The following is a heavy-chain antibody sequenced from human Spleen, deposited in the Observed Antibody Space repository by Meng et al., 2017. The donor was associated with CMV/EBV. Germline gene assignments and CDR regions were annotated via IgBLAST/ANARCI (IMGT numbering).Heavy chain of an antibody. D-gene: IGHD3-10*01. Sequence: KASGYTFTGYYIHWVRQAPGQGLEWMGWINPHSGGTTYAQKFQGRVTMTRDTSITTGYMELRRLRSDDTAVYYCARDGSGSYFGWFDPWGQGTLVTVSS. V-gene: IGHV1-2*02. CDR1: GYTFTGYY. J-gene: IGHJ5*02. CDR2: INPHSGGT. CDR3: ARDGSGSYFGWFDP.